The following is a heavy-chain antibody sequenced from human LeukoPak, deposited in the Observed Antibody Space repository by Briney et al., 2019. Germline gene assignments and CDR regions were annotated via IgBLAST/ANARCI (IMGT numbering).Heavy chain of an antibody. J-gene: IGHJ3*02. CDR2: INHSGST. CDR1: GGSFSGYY. Sequence: KPSETLSLTCAVYGGSFSGYYWSWIRQPPGKWLEWIGEINHSGSTNYNPSLKSRVTISVDTSKNQFSLKLSSVTAADTAVYYCARGAFLEWLFYAFDIWGQGTMVTVSS. D-gene: IGHD3-3*01. CDR3: ARGAFLEWLFYAFDI. V-gene: IGHV4-34*01.